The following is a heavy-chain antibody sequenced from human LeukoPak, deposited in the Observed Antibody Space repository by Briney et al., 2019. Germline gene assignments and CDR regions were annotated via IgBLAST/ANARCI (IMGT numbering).Heavy chain of an antibody. D-gene: IGHD2-2*01. V-gene: IGHV4-34*01. CDR3: ARGPIVVVPAAIARAGTYFDY. CDR2: INHSGST. Sequence: PSETLSLTCAVYGGSFSGYYWSWIRQPPGKGLEWIGEINHSGSTNHNPSLKSRVTISVDTSKNQFSLKLSSVTAADTAVYYCARGPIVVVPAAIARAGTYFDYWGQGTLVTVSS. CDR1: GGSFSGYY. J-gene: IGHJ4*02.